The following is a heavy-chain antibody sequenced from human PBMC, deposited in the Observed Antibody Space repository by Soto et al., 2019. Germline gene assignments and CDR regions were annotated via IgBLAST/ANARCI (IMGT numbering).Heavy chain of an antibody. CDR1: GYTFTSYY. D-gene: IGHD4-4*01. Sequence: ASVKVSCKASGYTFTSYYIQWVRQAPGQGLEWMGVINPSGGSTSNAKKFQGRVTMTRDTSTSTVYIQMSSLRSEDTAVYYCARDLMTTVTTRRYYYYDDGMDVWGQGTTVTVSS. CDR2: INPSGGST. J-gene: IGHJ6*02. CDR3: ARDLMTTVTTRRYYYYDDGMDV. V-gene: IGHV1-46*01.